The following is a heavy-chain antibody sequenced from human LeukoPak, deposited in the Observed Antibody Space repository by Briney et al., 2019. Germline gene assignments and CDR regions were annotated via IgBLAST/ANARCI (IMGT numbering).Heavy chain of an antibody. CDR3: ARLYSSSWYG. CDR2: INPNSGGT. V-gene: IGHV1-2*02. Sequence: EASVKVSCKASGYTFTDYYMHWVRQAPGQGLEWMGWINPNSGGTNYAQKFQGRVTMTRDTSISTAYMELSRLRSEDTTVYYCARLYSSSWYGWGQGTLVTVSS. J-gene: IGHJ4*02. CDR1: GYTFTDYY. D-gene: IGHD6-13*01.